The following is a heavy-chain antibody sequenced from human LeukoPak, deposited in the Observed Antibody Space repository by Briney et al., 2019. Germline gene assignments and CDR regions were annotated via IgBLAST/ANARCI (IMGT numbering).Heavy chain of an antibody. CDR1: GFTFSSYA. V-gene: IGHV3-64D*09. CDR2: ISSNGGST. D-gene: IGHD3-3*01. Sequence: GGSLRLSCSASGFTFSSYAMHWVRQAPGKGLEYVSAISSNGGSTYYAGSVKGRFTISRDNSKNTLYLQMSSLRAEDTAVYYCVKDHVFWSGYYYYYYYGMDVWGQGTTVTVSS. J-gene: IGHJ6*02. CDR3: VKDHVFWSGYYYYYYYGMDV.